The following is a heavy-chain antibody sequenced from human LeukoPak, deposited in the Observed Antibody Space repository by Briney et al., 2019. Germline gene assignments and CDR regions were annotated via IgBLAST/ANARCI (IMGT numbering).Heavy chain of an antibody. V-gene: IGHV4-39*07. CDR3: AREGTYSSGRDGY. Sequence: SETLSLTCTVSGGSISSSSYYWGWIRQPPGIGLEWIGSIYYSGSTYYNPSLKSRVTISVDTSKNQFSLKLSSVTAADTAVYYCAREGTYSSGRDGYWGQGTLVTVSS. J-gene: IGHJ4*02. CDR2: IYYSGST. CDR1: GGSISSSSYY. D-gene: IGHD6-19*01.